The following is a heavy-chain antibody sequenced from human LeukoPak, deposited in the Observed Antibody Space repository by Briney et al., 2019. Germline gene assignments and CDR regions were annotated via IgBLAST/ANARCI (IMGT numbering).Heavy chain of an antibody. V-gene: IGHV1-24*01. Sequence: ASVKVSCKVSGYTLTELSMHWVRQAPGKGLEWMGGFDPEDGETIYAQKFQGRVTMAEDTSTDTAYMGLSSLRSEDTAVYYCATARLSESRRFDYWGQGTLVTVSS. CDR1: GYTLTELS. J-gene: IGHJ4*02. CDR3: ATARLSESRRFDY. CDR2: FDPEDGET. D-gene: IGHD3-16*02.